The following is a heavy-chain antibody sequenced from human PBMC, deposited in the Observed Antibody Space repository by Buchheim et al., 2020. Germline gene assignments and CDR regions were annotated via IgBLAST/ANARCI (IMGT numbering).Heavy chain of an antibody. J-gene: IGHJ4*02. D-gene: IGHD3-22*01. CDR3: ARRRGSASYYDSSGYYNY. Sequence: QLQLQESGPGLVKPSETLSLTCTVSGGSISSSSYYWGWIRQPPGKGLEWIGSIYYSGSTYYNPSLKSRVTISVDTSQNQFSLKLSSVTAADTAVYYCARRRGSASYYDSSGYYNYWGQGTL. CDR1: GGSISSSSYY. CDR2: IYYSGST. V-gene: IGHV4-39*01.